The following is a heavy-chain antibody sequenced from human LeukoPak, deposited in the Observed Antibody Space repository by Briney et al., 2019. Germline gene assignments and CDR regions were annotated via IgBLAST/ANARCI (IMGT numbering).Heavy chain of an antibody. J-gene: IGHJ4*02. CDR1: GGTFSSYA. Sequence: SVKVSCKASGGTFSSYAISWVRQAPGQGLEWMGRIIPILGIANYAQKFQGRVTITADKSTSTDYMELSSLRSEDTAVYYCARSGYYGSGSYPHYWGQGTLVTVSS. CDR3: ARSGYYGSGSYPHY. CDR2: IIPILGIA. V-gene: IGHV1-69*04. D-gene: IGHD3-10*01.